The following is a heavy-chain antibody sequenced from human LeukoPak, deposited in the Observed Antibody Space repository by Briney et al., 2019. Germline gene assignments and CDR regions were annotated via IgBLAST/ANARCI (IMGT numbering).Heavy chain of an antibody. J-gene: IGHJ4*02. CDR1: GFTFSSYE. CDR3: ARDPPYYYDSSGYEGGDY. V-gene: IGHV3-48*03. D-gene: IGHD3-22*01. CDR2: ISSSGSTI. Sequence: GGSLRLSCAASGFTFSSYEMNWVRQAPGKGLEWVSYISSSGSTIYYADSAKGRFTISRDNAKNSLYLQMNSLRAEDTAVYYCARDPPYYYDSSGYEGGDYWGQGTLVTVSS.